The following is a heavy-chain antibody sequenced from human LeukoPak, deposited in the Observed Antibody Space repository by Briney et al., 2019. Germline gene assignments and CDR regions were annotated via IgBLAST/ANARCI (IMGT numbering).Heavy chain of an antibody. J-gene: IGHJ3*02. Sequence: SETLSLTCAVYGGSFSGYYWSWIRQPPGKGLEWIGYIYYSGSTNYNPSLKSRVTISVDTSKNQFSLKLSSVTAADTAVYYCAKTYSGSYYSAFDIWGQGTMVTVSS. V-gene: IGHV4-59*08. CDR2: IYYSGST. CDR3: AKTYSGSYYSAFDI. CDR1: GGSFSGYY. D-gene: IGHD1-26*01.